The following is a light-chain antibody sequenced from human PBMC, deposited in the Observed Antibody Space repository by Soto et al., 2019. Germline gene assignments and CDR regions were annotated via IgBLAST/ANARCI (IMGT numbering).Light chain of an antibody. CDR2: GAA. CDR3: QQYNNWPRT. Sequence: EIVMTQSPATLSVSPGERATLSCRASQSVSSNLAWYQQKPGQAPRLLIYGAATRVTGIPARFSGSGSGPEFTLTISSLQSEDFEVYLCQQYNNWPRTFGQGTKVEIK. J-gene: IGKJ1*01. CDR1: QSVSSN. V-gene: IGKV3-15*01.